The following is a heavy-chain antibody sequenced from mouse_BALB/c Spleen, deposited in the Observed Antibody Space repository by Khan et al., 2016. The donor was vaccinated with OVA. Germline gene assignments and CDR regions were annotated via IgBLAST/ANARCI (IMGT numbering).Heavy chain of an antibody. CDR3: ASHYGNYFDY. CDR1: GYTFIRYW. V-gene: IGHV1-87*01. Sequence: QVQLKESGAELARPGASVKLSCKASGYTFIRYWMLWVKQRPGQGLEWIGAIYPGDGDTIHTQKFKGKATLTADKSSSTAYMQLSSLASEDSAVYYCASHYGNYFDYWGQGTTRTVSS. CDR2: IYPGDGDT. J-gene: IGHJ2*01. D-gene: IGHD2-1*01.